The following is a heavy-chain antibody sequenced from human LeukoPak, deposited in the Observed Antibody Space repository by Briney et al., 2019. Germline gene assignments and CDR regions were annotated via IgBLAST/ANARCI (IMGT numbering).Heavy chain of an antibody. Sequence: GGSLRLSCAASGFTLSSSEMNWVRQAPGKGLEWVSFIAVDDTKYYADSVKGRFTISRDSAKNSLYLQMNSLGAEDTAVYYCASSLSLWANYRCHWGRGTLVTVSS. CDR3: ASSLSLWANYRCH. V-gene: IGHV3-48*03. D-gene: IGHD3-16*02. J-gene: IGHJ4*02. CDR1: GFTLSSSE. CDR2: IAVDDTK.